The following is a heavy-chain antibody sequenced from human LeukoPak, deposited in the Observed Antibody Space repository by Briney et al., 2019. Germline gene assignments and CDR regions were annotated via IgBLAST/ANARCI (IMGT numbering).Heavy chain of an antibody. Sequence: ASVKVSCKASGYTFTSYYMHWVRQAPGQGLEWMGIINPSGGSTSYAQKFQGRVTMTRDTSTSTVYMELNSLRAEDTAVYYCARGYCSSSSCREFDYWGQGTLVTVSS. CDR1: GYTFTSYY. V-gene: IGHV1-46*01. J-gene: IGHJ4*02. CDR2: INPSGGST. CDR3: ARGYCSSSSCREFDY. D-gene: IGHD2-2*01.